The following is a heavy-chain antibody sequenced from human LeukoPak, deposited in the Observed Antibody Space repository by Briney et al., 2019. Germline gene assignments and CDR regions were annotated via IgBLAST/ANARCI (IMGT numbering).Heavy chain of an antibody. CDR2: IYYSGST. J-gene: IGHJ4*02. CDR3: ARLSRDGYIVDY. D-gene: IGHD5-24*01. V-gene: IGHV4-59*01. Sequence: PSETLSLTCTVSGGSISSYYWSWIRRPPGKGLEWIGYIYYSGSTNYNPSLKSRVTISVDTSKNQFSLKLSSVTAADTAVYYCARLSRDGYIVDYWGQGTLVTVSS. CDR1: GGSISSYY.